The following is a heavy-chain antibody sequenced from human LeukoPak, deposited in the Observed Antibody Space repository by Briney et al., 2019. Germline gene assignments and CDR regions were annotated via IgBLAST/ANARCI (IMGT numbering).Heavy chain of an antibody. V-gene: IGHV4-59*01. J-gene: IGHJ4*02. D-gene: IGHD3-22*01. Sequence: PSETLSLTCSVSGASTTSYYWNWIRQAPGKGLEWIGYIYSDGTTSYSPSLRSRVTISIDTSRNQFSLKLSSVTVADAAVYYCARDTRSYDTSGYYYFDYWGQGALVTVSS. CDR2: IYSDGTT. CDR1: GASTTSYY. CDR3: ARDTRSYDTSGYYYFDY.